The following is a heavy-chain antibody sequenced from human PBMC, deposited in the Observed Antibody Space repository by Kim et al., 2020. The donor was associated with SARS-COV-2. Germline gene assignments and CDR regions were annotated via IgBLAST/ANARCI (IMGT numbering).Heavy chain of an antibody. V-gene: IGHV4-39*01. CDR2: GST. Sequence: GSTYYTPSLKSRVTISVDTSKNQFSLKLSSVTAADTAVYYCARLKSSMDVWGQGTTVTVSS. J-gene: IGHJ6*02. CDR3: ARLKSSMDV.